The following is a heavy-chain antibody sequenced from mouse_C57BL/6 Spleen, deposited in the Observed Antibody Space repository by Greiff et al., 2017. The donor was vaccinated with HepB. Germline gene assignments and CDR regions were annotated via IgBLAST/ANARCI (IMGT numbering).Heavy chain of an antibody. J-gene: IGHJ1*03. CDR1: GYTFTSYD. D-gene: IGHD2-5*01. Sequence: QVQLKQSGPELVKPGASVKLSCKASGYTFTSYDINWVKQRPGQGLEWIGWIYPRDGSTKYNEKFKGKATLTVDTSSSTAYMELHSLTSEDSAVYFCARRNSNYVWYFDVWGTGTTVTVSS. V-gene: IGHV1-85*01. CDR3: ARRNSNYVWYFDV. CDR2: IYPRDGST.